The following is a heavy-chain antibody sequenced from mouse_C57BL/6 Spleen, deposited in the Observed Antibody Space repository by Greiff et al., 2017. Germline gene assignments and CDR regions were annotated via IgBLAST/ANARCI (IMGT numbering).Heavy chain of an antibody. Sequence: EVKLLESGPGLVKPSQSLSLTCSVTGYSITSGYYWNWIRQFPGNKLEWMGYISYDGSNNYNPSLKNRISITRDTSKNQFFLKLNSVTTEDTATYYCARVRDSSGFLGYFDYWGQGTTLTVSS. V-gene: IGHV3-6*01. J-gene: IGHJ2*01. CDR3: ARVRDSSGFLGYFDY. CDR2: ISYDGSN. D-gene: IGHD3-2*02. CDR1: GYSITSGYY.